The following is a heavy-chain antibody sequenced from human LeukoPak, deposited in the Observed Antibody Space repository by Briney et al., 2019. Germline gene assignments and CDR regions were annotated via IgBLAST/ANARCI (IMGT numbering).Heavy chain of an antibody. CDR3: ARGISGSYFPFDY. CDR2: INPNSGGT. V-gene: IGHV1-2*02. Sequence: ASVTVSCTASGYTFTGYYMHWVRQAPGQGLEWMGWINPNSGGTNYAQKFQGRVTMTGDTSISTAYMELSRLRSDGTAVYYCARGISGSYFPFDYWGQGTLVTVSS. CDR1: GYTFTGYY. J-gene: IGHJ4*02. D-gene: IGHD1-26*01.